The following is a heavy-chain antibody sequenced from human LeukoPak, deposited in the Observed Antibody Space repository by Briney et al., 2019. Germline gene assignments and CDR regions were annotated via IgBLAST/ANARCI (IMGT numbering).Heavy chain of an antibody. CDR3: AAGGVYDLLRY. D-gene: IGHD5/OR15-5a*01. CDR2: FDPGDAET. CDR1: GYTLTEVS. Sequence: ASVKVSCKVYGYTLTEVSMHWVRQAPGKGLEWMGGFDPGDAETIYAQKFQGRVTMTEDTSTDTAYMELSSLRSEDTAGYYCAAGGVYDLLRYWGQGALVTVSS. V-gene: IGHV1-24*01. J-gene: IGHJ4*02.